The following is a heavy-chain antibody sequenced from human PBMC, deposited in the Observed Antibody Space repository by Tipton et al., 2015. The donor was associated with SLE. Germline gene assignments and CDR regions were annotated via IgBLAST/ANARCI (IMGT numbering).Heavy chain of an antibody. CDR2: IYYSGST. J-gene: IGHJ4*02. Sequence: LRLSCTVSGGSISSYYWSWIRQPPGKGLEWIGYIYYSGSTNYNPSLKSRVTMSVDTSKNQFSLKLSSVTAADTAVYYCANYDILTGYLDYWGQGTLVTVSS. D-gene: IGHD3-9*01. V-gene: IGHV4-59*01. CDR1: GGSISSYY. CDR3: ANYDILTGYLDY.